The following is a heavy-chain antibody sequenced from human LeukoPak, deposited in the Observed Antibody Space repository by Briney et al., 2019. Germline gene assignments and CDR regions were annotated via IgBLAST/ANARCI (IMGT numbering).Heavy chain of an antibody. Sequence: SCAASGYTFTSYAMHWVRQAPGQRLEWMGWINAGNGNTKYSQKFQGRVTMTTDTSTSTAYMELRSLRSDDMAVYYCARHLIGIAARASLYYFDYWGQRTLVTVSS. CDR3: ARHLIGIAARASLYYFDY. V-gene: IGHV1-3*01. D-gene: IGHD6-6*01. CDR1: GYTFTSYA. CDR2: INAGNGNT. J-gene: IGHJ4*02.